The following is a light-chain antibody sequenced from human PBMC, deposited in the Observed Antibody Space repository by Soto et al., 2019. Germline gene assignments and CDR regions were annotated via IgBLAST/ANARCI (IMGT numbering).Light chain of an antibody. Sequence: QSVLTQPPSASGTPGQRVTISCSGSFSNVGINTVNWYQQLPGTAPKLLIYSDNQRPSGVPDRFSGSKSGTSASLAISGPQSEDAADYYCASWDDSLNGVVFGGGTKVTVL. J-gene: IGLJ2*01. CDR1: FSNVGINT. V-gene: IGLV1-44*01. CDR2: SDN. CDR3: ASWDDSLNGVV.